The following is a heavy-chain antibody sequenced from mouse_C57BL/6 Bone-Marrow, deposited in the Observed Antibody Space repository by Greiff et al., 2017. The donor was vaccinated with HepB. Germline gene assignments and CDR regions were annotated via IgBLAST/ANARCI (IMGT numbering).Heavy chain of an antibody. CDR3: TRGWDSY. D-gene: IGHD3-3*01. J-gene: IGHJ2*01. CDR1: GYTFTDYE. Sequence: VQLQQSGAELVRPGASVTLSCKASGYTFTDYEMHWVKQTPVHGLEWIGAIDPETGGTAFNQKFKGKAILTADKSSSTAYMELRSLTSEDSAVYYCTRGWDSYWGQGTTLTVSS. V-gene: IGHV1-15*01. CDR2: IDPETGGT.